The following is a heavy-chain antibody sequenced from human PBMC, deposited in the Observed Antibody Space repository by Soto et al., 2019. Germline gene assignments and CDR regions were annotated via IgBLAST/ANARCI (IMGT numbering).Heavy chain of an antibody. D-gene: IGHD2-21*02. J-gene: IGHJ4*02. CDR2: IIPIFGTA. CDR3: ARDAGGGARGDYEQRY. Sequence: GASVKVSCKASGGTFSSYAISWVRQAPGQGLEWMGGIIPIFGTANYAQKFQGRVTITADESTSTAYMELSSLRSEDTAVYYCARDAGGGARGDYEQRYWGQGTLVTVSS. V-gene: IGHV1-69*13. CDR1: GGTFSSYA.